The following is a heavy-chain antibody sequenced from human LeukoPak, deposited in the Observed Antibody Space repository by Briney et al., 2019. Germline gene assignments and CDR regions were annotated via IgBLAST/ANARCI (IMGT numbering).Heavy chain of an antibody. D-gene: IGHD6-6*01. J-gene: IGHJ4*02. CDR2: ISGSGGST. Sequence: GGSLRLSCAASGFTFSSYAMSWVRQAPGKGLEWVSAISGSGGSTYYAGSVKGRFTISRDNSKNTLYLQMNSLRAEDTAVYYCAKDLRIAARRTTDYWGQGTLVTVSS. CDR3: AKDLRIAARRTTDY. V-gene: IGHV3-23*01. CDR1: GFTFSSYA.